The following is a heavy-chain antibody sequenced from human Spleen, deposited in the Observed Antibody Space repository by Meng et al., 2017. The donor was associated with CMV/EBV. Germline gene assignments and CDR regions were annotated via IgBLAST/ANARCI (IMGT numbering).Heavy chain of an antibody. J-gene: IGHJ4*02. V-gene: IGHV1-2*02. D-gene: IGHD3-3*01. CDR1: GYNFTGYY. Sequence: ASVKVSCKASGYNFTGYYMHWLRQAPGQGLEWVGWINPHSGGTNYAQKFQGRVTMTRDTSISTAYMELSRLRSDDTAVYYCATIGGLYYDFWNYWGRGTLVTVSS. CDR3: ATIGGLYYDFWNY. CDR2: INPHSGGT.